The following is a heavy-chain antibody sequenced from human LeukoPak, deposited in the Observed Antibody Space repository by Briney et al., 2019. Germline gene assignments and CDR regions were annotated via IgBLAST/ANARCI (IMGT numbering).Heavy chain of an antibody. D-gene: IGHD3-22*01. CDR2: ISAYNGNT. J-gene: IGHJ3*02. CDR3: ARGSTYYYDSSGSPDVFDI. V-gene: IGHV1-18*01. Sequence: ASVKVSCKASGYTFTSYGISWVRQAPGQGLEWMGWISAYNGNTNYAQKLQGRVTMTTDTSTSTAYMELRSLRSDDTAVYYCARGSTYYYDSSGSPDVFDIWAQGKRATVSS. CDR1: GYTFTSYG.